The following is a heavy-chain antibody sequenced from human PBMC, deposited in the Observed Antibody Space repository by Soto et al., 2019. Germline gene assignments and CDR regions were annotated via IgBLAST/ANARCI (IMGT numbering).Heavy chain of an antibody. V-gene: IGHV4-59*12. CDR1: GGSISHGY. Sequence: LETLSLTCTVSGGSISHGYWSWIRQPPGKGLEWIGKIYYTGSTNYNPSLKSRVTISVDAAKKQLSLNLRSVTAADTAVYFCARSDYVYCSGGSCFFDLWGQGTLVTVSS. D-gene: IGHD2-15*01. CDR3: ARSDYVYCSGGSCFFDL. CDR2: IYYTGST. J-gene: IGHJ4*02.